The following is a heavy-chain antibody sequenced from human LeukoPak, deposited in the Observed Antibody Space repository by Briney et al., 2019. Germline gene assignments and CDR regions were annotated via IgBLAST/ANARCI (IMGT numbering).Heavy chain of an antibody. CDR2: IYYSGST. CDR3: ARDYGDYWFDP. CDR1: GGSISSYY. J-gene: IGHJ5*02. V-gene: IGHV4-59*01. D-gene: IGHD4-17*01. Sequence: SETLSLTCTVSGGSISSYYWSWIRQPPGKGLEWIGYIYYSGSTNYNPSLKSRVTISVDTSKNQFSLKLSSVTAADTAVYYCARDYGDYWFDPWAREPWSPSPQ.